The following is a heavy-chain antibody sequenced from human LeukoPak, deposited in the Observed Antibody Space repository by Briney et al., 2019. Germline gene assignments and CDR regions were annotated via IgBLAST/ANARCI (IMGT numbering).Heavy chain of an antibody. D-gene: IGHD3-9*01. CDR2: ISSSSSYI. CDR1: GFTFSSYS. Sequence: GGSLRLSCAASGFTFSSYSMNWVRQAPGKGLEWVSSISSSSSYIYYADSVKGRFTISRDNAKNSLYLQMNSLRAEDTAVYYCARDPRDYYDILTGYYQVDDIWGQGTMVTVSS. CDR3: ARDPRDYYDILTGYYQVDDI. J-gene: IGHJ3*02. V-gene: IGHV3-21*01.